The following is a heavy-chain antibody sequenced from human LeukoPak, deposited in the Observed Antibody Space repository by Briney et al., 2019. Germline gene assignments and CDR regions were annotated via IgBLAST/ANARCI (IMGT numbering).Heavy chain of an antibody. CDR2: IKSKTDGGTT. CDR3: TTGLTTVTSY. D-gene: IGHD4-17*01. J-gene: IGHJ4*02. CDR1: RFTFSNAW. Sequence: GGSFRLSCAASRFTFSNAWMSWVRQAPGKGLEWVGRIKSKTDGGTTDYAAPVRGRFTISRDDSKKRLYLQMNSLTTEDTAVYYCTTGLTTVTSYWGQGTLVTVSS. V-gene: IGHV3-15*01.